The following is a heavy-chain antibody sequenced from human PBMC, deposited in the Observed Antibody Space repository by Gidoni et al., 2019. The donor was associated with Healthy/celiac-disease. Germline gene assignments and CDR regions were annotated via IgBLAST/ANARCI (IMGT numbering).Heavy chain of an antibody. CDR3: ARDRYDYGMDV. Sequence: QLQLQESGPGLVKPSATLSLTCTVSGGSISRSSYYWGWIRQPPGKGLEWIGSIYYSGSTYYNPSLKSRVTISVDTSKNQFSLKLSSVTAADTAVYYCARDRYDYGMDVWGQGTTVTVSS. V-gene: IGHV4-39*01. J-gene: IGHJ6*02. D-gene: IGHD2-15*01. CDR2: IYYSGST. CDR1: GGSISRSSYY.